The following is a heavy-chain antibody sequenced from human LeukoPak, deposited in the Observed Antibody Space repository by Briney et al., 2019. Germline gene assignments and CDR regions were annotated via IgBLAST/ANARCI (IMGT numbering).Heavy chain of an antibody. J-gene: IGHJ4*02. V-gene: IGHV4-39*01. CDR1: GGSISSSSYY. CDR2: IYYSGST. Sequence: PSETLSLTCTVSGGSISSSSYYWGWIRQPPGKGLEWIGSIYYSGSTYYNPSLKSRVTISVDTSKNQFSLKLGSVTAADTAVYYCARMVQYSSSWFDYWGQGTLVTVSS. D-gene: IGHD6-13*01. CDR3: ARMVQYSSSWFDY.